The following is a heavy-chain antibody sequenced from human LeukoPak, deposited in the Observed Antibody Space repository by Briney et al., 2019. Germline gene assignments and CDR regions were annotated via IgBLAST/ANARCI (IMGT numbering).Heavy chain of an antibody. CDR2: ISAYNGNT. V-gene: IGHV1-18*01. J-gene: IGHJ4*02. D-gene: IGHD3-9*01. Sequence: ASVKVSCKASGYTFTSYGISWVRQARGQGLEWMGWISAYNGNTNYAQKLQGRVTMTTDTSTSTAYMELRSLRSDDTAVYYCARGGGEGRYFDWLPFDYWGQGTLVTVSS. CDR3: ARGGGEGRYFDWLPFDY. CDR1: GYTFTSYG.